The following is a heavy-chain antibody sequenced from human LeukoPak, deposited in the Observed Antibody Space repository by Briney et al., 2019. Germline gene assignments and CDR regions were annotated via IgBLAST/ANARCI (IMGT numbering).Heavy chain of an antibody. Sequence: PGGSLRLSCAASGFTFSSYAMHWVRQAPGKGLEWVAVISYDGSNKYYADSAKGRFTISRDNSKNTLYLQMNSLRAEDTAVYYCARAITGPLYYYFDYWGQGTLVTVSS. CDR1: GFTFSSYA. CDR2: ISYDGSNK. J-gene: IGHJ4*02. V-gene: IGHV3-30-3*01. CDR3: ARAITGPLYYYFDY. D-gene: IGHD1-20*01.